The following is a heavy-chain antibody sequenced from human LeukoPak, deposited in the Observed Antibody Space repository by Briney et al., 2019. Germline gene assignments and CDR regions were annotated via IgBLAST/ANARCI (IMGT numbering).Heavy chain of an antibody. J-gene: IGHJ6*03. CDR3: ARDGAGIQVGQWLVVGHYYYYMDV. Sequence: GGSLRLSCAASGFTFDDYGMSWVRQAPGKGLEWVSGINWNGGSTGYADSVKGRFTISRDNAKNSLYLQMNSLRAEDTALYYCARDGAGIQVGQWLVVGHYYYYMDVWGKGTTVTVSS. D-gene: IGHD6-19*01. CDR1: GFTFDDYG. V-gene: IGHV3-20*04. CDR2: INWNGGST.